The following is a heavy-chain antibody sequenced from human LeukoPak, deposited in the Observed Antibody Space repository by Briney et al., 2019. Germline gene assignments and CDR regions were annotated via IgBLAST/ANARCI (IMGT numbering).Heavy chain of an antibody. V-gene: IGHV4-61*02. D-gene: IGHD4-17*01. CDR2: IYTSGST. Sequence: SETLSLTCTVSGGSISSGSYYWSWIRQPAGKGLEWIGRIYTSGSTNYNPSLKSRVTISVDTSKNQFSLKLSSVTAADTAVYYCARGAMTTVTTGLRFDPWGQGTLVTVSS. J-gene: IGHJ5*02. CDR3: ARGAMTTVTTGLRFDP. CDR1: GGSISSGSYY.